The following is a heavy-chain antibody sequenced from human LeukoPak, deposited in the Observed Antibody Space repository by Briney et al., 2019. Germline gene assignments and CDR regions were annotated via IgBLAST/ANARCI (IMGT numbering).Heavy chain of an antibody. D-gene: IGHD5-18*01. Sequence: GRSLRLSCAASGFTFDDYAMHWVRQAPGKGLEWVSGISWNSGSIGYADSVKGRFTISRENAKNSLYLQMNSLRAGDTAVYYCARGGYSYGSQFDYWGQGTLVTVSS. CDR3: ARGGYSYGSQFDY. J-gene: IGHJ4*02. CDR2: ISWNSGSI. V-gene: IGHV3-9*01. CDR1: GFTFDDYA.